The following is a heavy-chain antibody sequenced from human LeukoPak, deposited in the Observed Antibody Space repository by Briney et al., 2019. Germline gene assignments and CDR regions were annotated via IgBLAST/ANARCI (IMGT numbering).Heavy chain of an antibody. D-gene: IGHD3-16*02. CDR3: AKGSYGLRLGELSPLDY. V-gene: IGHV3-9*01. Sequence: GGSLRLSRAASGFTFDDYAMHWVRQAPGKGLEWVSGISWNSGSIGYADSVKGRFTISRDNAKNSLYLQMNSLRAEDTALYYCAKGSYGLRLGELSPLDYWGQGTLVTVSS. CDR2: ISWNSGSI. CDR1: GFTFDDYA. J-gene: IGHJ4*02.